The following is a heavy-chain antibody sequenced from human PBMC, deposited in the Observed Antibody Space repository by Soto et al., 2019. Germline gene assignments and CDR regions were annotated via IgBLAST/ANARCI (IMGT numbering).Heavy chain of an antibody. D-gene: IGHD3-10*01. J-gene: IGHJ3*02. CDR1: GYTFTSFP. Sequence: ASVKVSCKASGYTFTSFPMHWVRQAPGQRLEWMGWINAGSGNTKYSQKFQGRVTMTRDTSTSTVYMELSSLRSEDTAVYYCASYGSGSLLWAFDIWGQGTMVTVSS. V-gene: IGHV1-3*01. CDR2: INAGSGNT. CDR3: ASYGSGSLLWAFDI.